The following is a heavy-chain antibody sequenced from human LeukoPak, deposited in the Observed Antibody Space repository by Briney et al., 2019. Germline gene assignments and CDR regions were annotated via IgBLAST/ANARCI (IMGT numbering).Heavy chain of an antibody. V-gene: IGHV1-8*03. J-gene: IGHJ4*02. CDR1: GYTFTSYD. D-gene: IGHD5-18*01. CDR2: MNPNSGNT. CDR3: ARGREGYSYGYLDY. Sequence: ASVKVSCNASGYTFTSYDINWVRQATGQGLEWMGWMNPNSGNTGYAQKFQGRVTITRNTSISTAYMELSSLRSEDTAVYYCARGREGYSYGYLDYWGQGTLVTVSS.